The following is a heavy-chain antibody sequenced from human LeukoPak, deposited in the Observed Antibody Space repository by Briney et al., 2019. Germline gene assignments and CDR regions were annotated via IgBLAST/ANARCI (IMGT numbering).Heavy chain of an antibody. CDR2: IYYSGST. Sequence: SETLSLTCTVSGGSISSSSYYWGWIRQPPGKGLEWIGSIYYSGSTYYNPSLKSRVTVSVDTSKNQFSLKLSSVTAADTAVYYCASRSSSGYSYGYREDYWGQGTLVTVSS. V-gene: IGHV4-39*01. CDR3: ASRSSSGYSYGYREDY. D-gene: IGHD5-18*01. CDR1: GGSISSSSYY. J-gene: IGHJ4*02.